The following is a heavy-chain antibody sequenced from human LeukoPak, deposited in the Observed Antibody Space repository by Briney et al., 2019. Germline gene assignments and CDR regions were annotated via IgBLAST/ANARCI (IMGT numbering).Heavy chain of an antibody. J-gene: IGHJ4*02. D-gene: IGHD6-19*01. CDR1: GGTFSSYA. V-gene: IGHV1-69*13. CDR2: IIPIFGTA. CDR3: ANPKGAGRYYFDY. Sequence: ASVKVSCKASGGTFSSYAISWVRQAPGQGLEWMGGIIPIFGTANYAQKFQGRVTITADESTSTAYMELSSLRSEDTAVYYCANPKGAGRYYFDYWGQGTLVTVSS.